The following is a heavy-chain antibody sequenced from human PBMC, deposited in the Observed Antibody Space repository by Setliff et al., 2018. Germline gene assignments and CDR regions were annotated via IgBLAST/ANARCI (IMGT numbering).Heavy chain of an antibody. CDR2: IRSEPYGGTT. CDR1: GFTFGDDV. Sequence: GGSLRLSCTPSGFTFGDDVMSWFRQAPGKGLEWVSFIRSEPYGGTTEYAASVKGRFIISRDASKNSLYLQMNSLRAEDTAVYYCARDVYDFRTGQGDPWGQGTRVTVSS. V-gene: IGHV3-49*03. J-gene: IGHJ5*02. CDR3: ARDVYDFRTGQGDP. D-gene: IGHD3-3*01.